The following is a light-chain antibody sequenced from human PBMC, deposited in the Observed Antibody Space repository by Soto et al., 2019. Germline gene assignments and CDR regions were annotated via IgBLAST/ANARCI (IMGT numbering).Light chain of an antibody. J-gene: IGKJ1*01. CDR1: RGISSN. Sequence: IVMTQSPATLSVSPGERATLSCRASRGISSNLAWYQQKPGQAPRLLIYDASTRATGIPARFSGSGSGTEFTLTISSLQSDACAVYYCHQYNNWPPWTFGQGTKVEIK. CDR3: HQYNNWPPWT. CDR2: DAS. V-gene: IGKV3-15*01.